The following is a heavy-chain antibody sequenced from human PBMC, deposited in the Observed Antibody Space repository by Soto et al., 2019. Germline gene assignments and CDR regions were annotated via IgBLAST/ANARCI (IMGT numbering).Heavy chain of an antibody. CDR1: GFTFSSYA. D-gene: IGHD6-13*01. V-gene: IGHV3-23*01. J-gene: IGHJ4*02. Sequence: PGGSLRLSCAASGFTFSSYAMSWVRQAPGKGLEWVSAISGSAGSTYYADSVKGRFTISRDNSKNTLYLQMNSLRADDTALYYCAKDSPAGTYFAYWGPGTLVTVSS. CDR2: ISGSAGST. CDR3: AKDSPAGTYFAY.